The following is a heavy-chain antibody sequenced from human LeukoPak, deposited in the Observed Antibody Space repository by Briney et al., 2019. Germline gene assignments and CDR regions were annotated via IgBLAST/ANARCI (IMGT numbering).Heavy chain of an antibody. CDR2: IYYSGNT. CDR3: ARVVDYGDYGSPGYYYYMDV. D-gene: IGHD4-17*01. CDR1: GGAISGYY. J-gene: IGHJ6*03. Sequence: SETLSLTCTVSGGAISGYYWSWIRQPPGKGLAWIGYIYYSGNTKYNPSLKSRVTISVDTSKNQFSLKLSSVTAADTAVYYCARVVDYGDYGSPGYYYYMDVWGKGTTVTVSS. V-gene: IGHV4-59*01.